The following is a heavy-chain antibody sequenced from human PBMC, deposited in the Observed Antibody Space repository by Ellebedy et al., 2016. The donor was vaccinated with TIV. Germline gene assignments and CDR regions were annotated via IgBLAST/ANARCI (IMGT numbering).Heavy chain of an antibody. J-gene: IGHJ4*02. V-gene: IGHV3-21*01. CDR2: IGASQNDM. Sequence: GESLKISCEASGFAFSGAFSGYCMNWVRQAPGKGLEWVSSIGASQNDMHYTDSVKGRFAISRDNAKTSLYLQMNSLRVEDTAVYYCASSHAGWGQGTLVTVSS. CDR3: ASSHAG. CDR1: GFAFSGAFSGYC.